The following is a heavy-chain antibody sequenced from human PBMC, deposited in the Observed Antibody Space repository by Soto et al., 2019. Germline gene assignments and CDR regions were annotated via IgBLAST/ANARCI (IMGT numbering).Heavy chain of an antibody. Sequence: PGGSLRLSCAASGFTFSSYGMHWVRQAPGKGLEWVAVIWYDGSNKYYADSVKGRFTISRDNSKNTLYLQMNSLRAEDTAVYYCARVGGYCSSTSCRYGMDVWGQGTTVTVSS. CDR1: GFTFSSYG. J-gene: IGHJ6*02. D-gene: IGHD2-2*01. CDR2: IWYDGSNK. CDR3: ARVGGYCSSTSCRYGMDV. V-gene: IGHV3-33*01.